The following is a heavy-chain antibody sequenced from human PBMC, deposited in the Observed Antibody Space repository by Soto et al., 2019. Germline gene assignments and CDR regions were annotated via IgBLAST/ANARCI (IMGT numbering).Heavy chain of an antibody. D-gene: IGHD3-3*01. J-gene: IGHJ6*02. CDR2: ISYDGSNK. CDR3: AKDLRGFGVVKRLYGMDV. Sequence: QVQLVESGGGVVQPGRSLRLSCAASGFTFSSYGMHWVRQAPGKGLEWVAVISYDGSNKYYADSVKGRFTISRDNSKNTLYLQMNSLRAEDTAVYYCAKDLRGFGVVKRLYGMDVWGQGTTVTVSS. V-gene: IGHV3-30*18. CDR1: GFTFSSYG.